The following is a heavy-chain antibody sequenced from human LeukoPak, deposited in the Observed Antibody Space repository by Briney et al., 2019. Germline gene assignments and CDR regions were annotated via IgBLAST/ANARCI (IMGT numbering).Heavy chain of an antibody. J-gene: IGHJ4*02. D-gene: IGHD3-3*01. Sequence: GASVKVSCKASGGTFSSYAISWVRQAPGQGLEWMGGIIPIFGTANYAQKFQGRVTITADESTSTAYMELSSLRSEDTAVYYCARGRYDFWSGYYFDYWGQGTLVTVSS. V-gene: IGHV1-69*13. CDR2: IIPIFGTA. CDR3: ARGRYDFWSGYYFDY. CDR1: GGTFSSYA.